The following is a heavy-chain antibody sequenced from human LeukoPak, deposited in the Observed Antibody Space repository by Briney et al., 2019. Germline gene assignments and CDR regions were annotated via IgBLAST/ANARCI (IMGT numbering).Heavy chain of an antibody. CDR2: IKNDGSGI. V-gene: IGHV3-74*01. J-gene: IGHJ4*02. D-gene: IGHD6-19*01. CDR1: GFNFVNTW. CDR3: AKVYSAGWYPGYFDY. Sequence: GGSLRLSCAASGFNFVNTWMHWVRQAPGKGLVWVARIKNDGSGIIYADSVEGRFTISRDNARNTVYLQMNSLRAEDTAVYYCAKVYSAGWYPGYFDYWGQGTLVTVSS.